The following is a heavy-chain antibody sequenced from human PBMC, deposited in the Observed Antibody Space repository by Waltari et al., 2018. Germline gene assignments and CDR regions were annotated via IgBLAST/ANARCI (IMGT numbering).Heavy chain of an antibody. J-gene: IGHJ4*02. CDR2: VYFSGST. D-gene: IGHD3-3*01. CDR3: ARGVGVIVMPYFDS. CDR1: GRPINSFY. Sequence: HVQLQDSGPGLVKPSETLSLTCTVSGRPINSFYWSWIRQAPAKGLELIGYVYFSGSTYYNHALKSRVTMSVDTSKNQFSLKLSSVTAADTAVYYCARGVGVIVMPYFDSWGQGTLVTVSS. V-gene: IGHV4-59*01.